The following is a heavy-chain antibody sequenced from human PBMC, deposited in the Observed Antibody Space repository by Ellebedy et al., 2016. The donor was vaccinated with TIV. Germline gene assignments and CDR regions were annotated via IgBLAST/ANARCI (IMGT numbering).Heavy chain of an antibody. CDR2: IYSGGST. CDR3: ARSPQVGYYFYAMDV. Sequence: PGGSLRLSCAASGFTVSSNYMTWVRQAPGKGLEWVSIIYSGGSTYYADSVKDRFTISRDNAKDSLYLQMNSLTTEDAAVYYCARSPQVGYYFYAMDVWGQGTTVTVSS. V-gene: IGHV3-66*01. J-gene: IGHJ6*02. D-gene: IGHD1-26*01. CDR1: GFTVSSNY.